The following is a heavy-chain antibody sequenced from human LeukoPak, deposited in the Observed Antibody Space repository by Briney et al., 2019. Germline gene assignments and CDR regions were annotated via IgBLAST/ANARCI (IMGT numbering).Heavy chain of an antibody. D-gene: IGHD3-3*01. J-gene: IGHJ4*02. Sequence: PGGSLRLSCAASGFTFSSYGMHWVRQAPGKGLEWVAFIRYDGSNKYYADSVKGRFTISRDNSKNTLYLQMNSLRAEDTAVYYCARATYYDFWSGHPAGYFDYWGQGTLVTVSS. CDR2: IRYDGSNK. CDR3: ARATYYDFWSGHPAGYFDY. V-gene: IGHV3-30*02. CDR1: GFTFSSYG.